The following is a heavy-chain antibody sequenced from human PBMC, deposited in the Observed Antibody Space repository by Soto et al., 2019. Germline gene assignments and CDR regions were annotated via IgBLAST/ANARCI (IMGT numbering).Heavy chain of an antibody. CDR1: GFTFSSYS. CDR3: ATSPRGYCSSTSCYRGVDY. D-gene: IGHD2-2*01. CDR2: ISSSSSTI. V-gene: IGHV3-48*01. J-gene: IGHJ4*02. Sequence: GGSLRLSCAASGFTFSSYSMNWVRQAPGKGLEWVSYISSSSSTIYYADSVKGRFTISRDNAKNSLYLQMNSLGAEDTAVYYCATSPRGYCSSTSCYRGVDYWGQGTLVTVSS.